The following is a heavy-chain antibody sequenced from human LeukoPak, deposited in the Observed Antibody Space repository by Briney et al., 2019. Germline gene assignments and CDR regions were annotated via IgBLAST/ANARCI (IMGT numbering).Heavy chain of an antibody. V-gene: IGHV1-69*13. Sequence: SVKVSCKASGGTFSSYAISWVRQAPGQGLEWMGGIIPTFGTANYAQKFQGRVTITADESTSTAYMELSSLRSEDTAVYYCVRTGYGGNPLGNSYYYGMDVWGQGTTVTVSS. CDR3: VRTGYGGNPLGNSYYYGMDV. CDR2: IIPTFGTA. CDR1: GGTFSSYA. J-gene: IGHJ6*02. D-gene: IGHD4-23*01.